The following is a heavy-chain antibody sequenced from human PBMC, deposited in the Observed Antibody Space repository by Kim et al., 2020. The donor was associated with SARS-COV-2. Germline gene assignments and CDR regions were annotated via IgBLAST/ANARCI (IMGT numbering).Heavy chain of an antibody. D-gene: IGHD2-2*01. V-gene: IGHV3-74*01. CDR3: ARGNFHQGFDP. Sequence: GGSLRLSCEASGFTFSNYWMNWVRQGPGKGLVWVSRINSDGGNTHYADSVKGRFTISRDNAENTLHLQLNSLGVEDTAIYYCARGNFHQGFDPWGQGTLVTVSS. CDR2: INSDGGNT. CDR1: GFTFSNYW. J-gene: IGHJ5*02.